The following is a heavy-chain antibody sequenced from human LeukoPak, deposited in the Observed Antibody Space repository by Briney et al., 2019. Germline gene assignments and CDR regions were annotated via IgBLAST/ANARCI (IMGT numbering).Heavy chain of an antibody. CDR1: GFTFSSYV. CDR2: ISGSGGST. V-gene: IGHV3-23*01. J-gene: IGHJ4*02. CDR3: AKLHCSSTSCYIDY. D-gene: IGHD2-2*02. Sequence: PGGSLRLSCAASGFTFSSYVMSWVRQAPGEGLEWVSGISGSGGSTYYADSVKGRFTISRDNSKNTLYLQTNSLRAEDTAVYYCAKLHCSSTSCYIDYWGQGTLVTVSS.